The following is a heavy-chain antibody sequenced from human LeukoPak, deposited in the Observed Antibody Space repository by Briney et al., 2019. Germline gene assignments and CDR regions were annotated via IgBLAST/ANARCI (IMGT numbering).Heavy chain of an antibody. V-gene: IGHV4-34*01. Sequence: SETLSLTCAVYGGSFSGYYWSWIRQPPGKGLEWIGVINHSGSTNYNPSLKSRVTISVDTSKNQFSLKLTSVTAADTAVYYCAREISPADSSSAFDYWGQGTLVTVSS. CDR2: INHSGST. D-gene: IGHD6-6*01. CDR3: AREISPADSSSAFDY. CDR1: GGSFSGYY. J-gene: IGHJ4*02.